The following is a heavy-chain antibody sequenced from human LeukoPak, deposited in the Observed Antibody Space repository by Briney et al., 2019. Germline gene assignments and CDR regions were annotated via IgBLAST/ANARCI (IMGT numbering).Heavy chain of an antibody. D-gene: IGHD3-16*01. V-gene: IGHV1-69*05. CDR3: AGGFGVPPRPRRTDKYYFDY. J-gene: IGHJ4*02. Sequence: SVKVSCKASGGTFSSYAISWVRQAPGQGLEWMGGIIPIFGTANYAQKFQGRVTITTDESTSTAYMELSSLRSQDTAVYYCAGGFGVPPRPRRTDKYYFDYWGQGTLVTVSS. CDR1: GGTFSSYA. CDR2: IIPIFGTA.